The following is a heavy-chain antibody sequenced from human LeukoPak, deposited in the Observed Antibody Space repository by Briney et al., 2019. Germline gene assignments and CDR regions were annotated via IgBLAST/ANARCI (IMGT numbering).Heavy chain of an antibody. D-gene: IGHD6-19*01. Sequence: GRSLRLSCAASGFTFSSYGMHWVRQAPGKGLEWVAVIWYDGSNKYYADSVKGRFTISRDNSKNTLYLQMNSLRAEDTAVYYCARESGQQLDSIAVAGLYYFDYWGQGTLVTVSS. CDR2: IWYDGSNK. CDR1: GFTFSSYG. V-gene: IGHV3-33*01. J-gene: IGHJ4*02. CDR3: ARESGQQLDSIAVAGLYYFDY.